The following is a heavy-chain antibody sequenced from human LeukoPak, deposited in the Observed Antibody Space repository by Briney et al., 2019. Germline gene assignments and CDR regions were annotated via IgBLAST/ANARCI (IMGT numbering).Heavy chain of an antibody. J-gene: IGHJ4*02. CDR1: GGSISSSNW. CDR2: IYHSGST. Sequence: PSGTLSLTCAVSGGSISSSNWWSWVRQPPGKGLEWIGEIYHSGSTNYNPSLKSRVTISVDKSKKPFYLKLSSVTAADTAVYYCARYSSGWLGADYWGQGTLVTVSS. D-gene: IGHD6-19*01. V-gene: IGHV4-4*02. CDR3: ARYSSGWLGADY.